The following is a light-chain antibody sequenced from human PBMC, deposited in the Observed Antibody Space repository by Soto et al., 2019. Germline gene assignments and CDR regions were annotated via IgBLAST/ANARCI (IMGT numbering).Light chain of an antibody. CDR1: SSNIGSNT. CDR3: ASGDDSLNGVV. V-gene: IGLV1-44*01. Sequence: QAVVTQPPSASGTPGQRVTISCSGSSSNIGSNTVNWYQQLPGTAPKLLIYSNNQRPSGVTDRFSGSKSGTSASLAISGLQSEDEADYYCASGDDSLNGVVFGGGTKLTVL. J-gene: IGLJ2*01. CDR2: SNN.